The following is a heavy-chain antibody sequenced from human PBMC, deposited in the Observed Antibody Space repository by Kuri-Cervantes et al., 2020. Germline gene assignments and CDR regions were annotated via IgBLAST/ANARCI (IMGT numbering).Heavy chain of an antibody. Sequence: GGSLRLSCAASGFTFSSYGMHWVRQAPGKGLEWVAVIWYDGSNKYYADSVKGRFTISRDNSKNTLYLQMNSLRAEDTAVYYCARDQLLWFGENNWFDPWGQGTLVIVSS. V-gene: IGHV3-33*01. J-gene: IGHJ5*02. CDR2: IWYDGSNK. D-gene: IGHD3-10*01. CDR1: GFTFSSYG. CDR3: ARDQLLWFGENNWFDP.